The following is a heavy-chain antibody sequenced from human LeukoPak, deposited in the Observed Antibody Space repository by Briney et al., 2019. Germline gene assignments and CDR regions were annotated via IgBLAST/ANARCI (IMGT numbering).Heavy chain of an antibody. V-gene: IGHV1-69*06. CDR1: GYTFTSYA. CDR3: AAYHYYDSSGYYNY. D-gene: IGHD3-22*01. Sequence: SVKVSCKASGYTFTSYAISWVRQAPGQGLEWMGGIIPIFGTANYAQKFQGRVTITADKSTSTAYMELSSLRSEDTAVYYCAAYHYYDSSGYYNYWGQGTLVTVSS. CDR2: IIPIFGTA. J-gene: IGHJ4*02.